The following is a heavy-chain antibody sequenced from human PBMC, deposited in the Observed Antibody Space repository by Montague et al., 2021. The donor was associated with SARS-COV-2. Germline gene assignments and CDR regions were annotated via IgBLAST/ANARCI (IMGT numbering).Heavy chain of an antibody. CDR3: APPVKTGMVFDAIDV. V-gene: IGHV4-39*01. CDR2: IYYSGLT. D-gene: IGHD2-8*01. J-gene: IGHJ6*02. Sequence: ETLSLTCSVSGVPITTSFYWGWIRQTPGKGLEWIGSIYYSGLTXSNPSLQSRATLSLDTSMNQFSLRLTSVTAADTAVYYCAPPVKTGMVFDAIDVWGRGTTVTVSS. CDR1: GVPITTSFY.